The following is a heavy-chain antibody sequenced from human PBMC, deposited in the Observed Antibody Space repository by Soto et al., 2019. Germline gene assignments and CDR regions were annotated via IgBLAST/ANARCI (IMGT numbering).Heavy chain of an antibody. CDR1: GGTFSSYA. V-gene: IGHV1-69*12. CDR2: IIPIFGTA. J-gene: IGHJ4*02. CDR3: ARGRYSSDGYYFDY. Sequence: QVQLVQSGAEVKKPGSSVKVSCKASGGTFSSYAISWVRQAPGQGLEWMEGIIPIFGTANYAQKFQGRVTITADESTSTAYMELSSLRSEDTAVYYCARGRYSSDGYYFDYWGQGTLVTVSS. D-gene: IGHD6-19*01.